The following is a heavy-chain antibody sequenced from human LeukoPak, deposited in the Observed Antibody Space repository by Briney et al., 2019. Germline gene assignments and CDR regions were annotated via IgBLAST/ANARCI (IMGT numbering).Heavy chain of an antibody. J-gene: IGHJ6*02. CDR2: IWYDGSKK. Sequence: GGSLRLSCAASGFTFTDYGMHWVRQAPGRGLEWVAVIWYDGSKKYYADSVKGRFTTSRDNSKNTLYLQMNSLRAEDTAVCYCARDYYDSSDMDVWGQGTTVTVSS. D-gene: IGHD3-22*01. V-gene: IGHV3-33*01. CDR1: GFTFTDYG. CDR3: ARDYYDSSDMDV.